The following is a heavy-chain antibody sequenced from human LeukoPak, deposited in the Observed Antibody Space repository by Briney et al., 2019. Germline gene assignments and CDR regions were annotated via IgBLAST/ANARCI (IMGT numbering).Heavy chain of an antibody. V-gene: IGHV1-18*04. D-gene: IGHD3-10*01. CDR1: GYTFTNYG. Sequence: ASVKVSCKASGYTFTNYGISWVRQAPGQGLEWMMWVNVYNGKREYAQKFQGRVTLTTDTSTTTAYMELRSLRFDDTAVYYCARTGPDYYGSGSYPLHYYGMDFWGRGTTVTVAS. CDR2: VNVYNGKR. J-gene: IGHJ6*02. CDR3: ARTGPDYYGSGSYPLHYYGMDF.